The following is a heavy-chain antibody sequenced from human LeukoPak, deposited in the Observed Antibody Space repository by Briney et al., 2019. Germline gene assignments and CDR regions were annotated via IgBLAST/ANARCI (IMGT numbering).Heavy chain of an antibody. J-gene: IGHJ3*02. Sequence: PSETLSLTCAVSGGSISSSNWWSWVRPPPGKGLEWIGEIYHSGSTNYNPSLKSRVTISVDKSKNQFSLKLSSVTAADTAVYYCARYPSSIAAADDAFDIWGQGTMVTVSS. V-gene: IGHV4-4*02. CDR2: IYHSGST. D-gene: IGHD6-13*01. CDR3: ARYPSSIAAADDAFDI. CDR1: GGSISSSNW.